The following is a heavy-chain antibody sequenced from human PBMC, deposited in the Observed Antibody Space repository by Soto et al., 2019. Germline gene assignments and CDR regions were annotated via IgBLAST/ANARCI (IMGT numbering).Heavy chain of an antibody. CDR1: GFTFTTYA. CDR3: ARGRIAAAGTRYDFDY. V-gene: IGHV3-23*01. J-gene: IGHJ4*02. D-gene: IGHD6-13*01. Sequence: EVQLLESGGGLVQPGGSLRLSCAASGFTFTTYAINWVRPAXGKGLEWFSGISGSGTTTYYPDSVKGRFTASRDNSKXTXFLXXNSXRVXDTAVYYCARGRIAAAGTRYDFDYWGQGAPVTVSS. CDR2: ISGSGTTT.